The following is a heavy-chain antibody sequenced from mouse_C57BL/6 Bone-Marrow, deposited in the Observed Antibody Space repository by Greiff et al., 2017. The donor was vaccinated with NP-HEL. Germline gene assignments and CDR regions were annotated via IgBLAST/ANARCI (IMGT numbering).Heavy chain of an antibody. CDR3: ARHELRLPYYAMDY. Sequence: EVQLVESGGDLVKPGGSLKLSCAASGFTFSSYGMSWVRQTPDKRLEWVATISSGGSYTYYPDSVKGRFTISRDNAKNTLYLQMSSLKSEDTAMYYCARHELRLPYYAMDYWGQGTSVTVSS. V-gene: IGHV5-6*01. J-gene: IGHJ4*01. CDR1: GFTFSSYG. CDR2: ISSGGSYT. D-gene: IGHD3-2*02.